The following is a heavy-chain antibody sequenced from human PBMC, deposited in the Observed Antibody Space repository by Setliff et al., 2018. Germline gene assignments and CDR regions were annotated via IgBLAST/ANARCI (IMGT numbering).Heavy chain of an antibody. D-gene: IGHD3-9*01. CDR3: TTSLRYFDWSPTDY. J-gene: IGHJ4*02. V-gene: IGHV3-15*01. CDR2: VKSKTDGRTT. CDR1: GFTFSNAW. Sequence: GGSLRLSCAASGFTFSNAWMSWVRQAPGKGLEWVGRVKSKTDGRTTDYAAPVKGRFTISRDDSKNTLYLQMNSLKTEDTAVYYCTTSLRYFDWSPTDYWGQGTQVTVSS.